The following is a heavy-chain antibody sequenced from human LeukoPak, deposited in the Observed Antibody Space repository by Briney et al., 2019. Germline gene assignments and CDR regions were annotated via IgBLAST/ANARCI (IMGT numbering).Heavy chain of an antibody. CDR2: MNEYGSEI. V-gene: IGHV3-7*01. Sequence: GGSLRLSCSVSGFIFRDFSMSWVRQAPGKGLEWVAKMNEYGSEIFYVDSVKGRFTISRDNAKNTLYLQMNSLRAEDTAVYYCAKDSTPLDFWSGYYGYWGQGTLVTVSS. CDR3: AKDSTPLDFWSGYYGY. J-gene: IGHJ4*02. CDR1: GFIFRDFS. D-gene: IGHD3-3*01.